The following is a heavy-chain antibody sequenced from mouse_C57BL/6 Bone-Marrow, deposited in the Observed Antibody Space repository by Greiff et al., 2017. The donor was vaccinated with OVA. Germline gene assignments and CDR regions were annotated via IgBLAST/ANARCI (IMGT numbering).Heavy chain of an antibody. CDR1: GYTFTDYE. V-gene: IGHV1-15*01. CDR2: IDPETGGT. Sequence: VQLVESGAELVRPGASVTLSCKASGYTFTDYEMHWVKQTPVHGLEWIGAIDPETGGTAYNQKFKGKAILTADKSSSTAYMELRSLTSEDSAVYYCTRMGGRYYFDYWGQGTTLTVSS. J-gene: IGHJ2*01. CDR3: TRMGGRYYFDY.